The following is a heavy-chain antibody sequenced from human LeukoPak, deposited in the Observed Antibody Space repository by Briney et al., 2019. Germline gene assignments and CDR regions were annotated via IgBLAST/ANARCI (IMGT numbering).Heavy chain of an antibody. J-gene: IGHJ5*02. CDR3: AKELRGYSYGLRNNWFDP. D-gene: IGHD5-18*01. V-gene: IGHV3-30*18. CDR1: GFTFSAYG. Sequence: GGSLRLSCAASGFTFSAYGMHWVRQAPGKGLEWVAVISYDGSKKYYADSVKGRSTISRDNSKNTLYLQMNSLRAEDTAVYYCAKELRGYSYGLRNNWFDPWGQGTLVTVSS. CDR2: ISYDGSKK.